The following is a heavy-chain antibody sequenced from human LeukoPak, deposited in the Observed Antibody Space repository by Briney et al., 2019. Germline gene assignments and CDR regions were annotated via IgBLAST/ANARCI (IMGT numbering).Heavy chain of an antibody. CDR3: ARGGLSSGWNY. D-gene: IGHD6-19*01. V-gene: IGHV4-61*01. Sequence: KPPETLSLTCTVSGGSVSSGSYFWSWIRQPPGKGLEWIGFIYYSGNTKYNPSLESRATISVDTSKNQFSLKLTSLTTADTAVYYCARGGLSSGWNYWGRGALVTVSS. J-gene: IGHJ4*02. CDR1: GGSVSSGSYF. CDR2: IYYSGNT.